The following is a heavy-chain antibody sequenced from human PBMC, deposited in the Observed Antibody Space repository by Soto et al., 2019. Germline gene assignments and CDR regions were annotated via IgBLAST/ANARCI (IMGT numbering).Heavy chain of an antibody. D-gene: IGHD6-13*01. CDR2: IYSGGST. V-gene: IGHV3-53*02. Sequence: EVQLVETGGGLIQPGGSLRLSCAASGFTVSNNYMSWVRQAPGKGLEWVALIYSGGSTYYADSVKGRCTISRDNSKNTLYLQMNSLRAEDTAVYYCATYSSLEYWGQGTLVTVSS. CDR1: GFTVSNNY. J-gene: IGHJ4*02. CDR3: ATYSSLEY.